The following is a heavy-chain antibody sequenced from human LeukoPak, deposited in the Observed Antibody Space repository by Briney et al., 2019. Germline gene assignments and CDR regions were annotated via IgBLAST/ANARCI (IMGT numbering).Heavy chain of an antibody. Sequence: ASVKVSCKASGYTFTSYGISWVRQAPGQGLEWMGTIIPISGASNYAQNFQGRVTVTTDESTSTAYMELSSLRSEDTAVYYCARGYCTDTICLGRPYFDYWGQGTLVTVSS. J-gene: IGHJ4*02. CDR2: IIPISGAS. V-gene: IGHV1-69*05. D-gene: IGHD2-2*01. CDR3: ARGYCTDTICLGRPYFDY. CDR1: GYTFTSYG.